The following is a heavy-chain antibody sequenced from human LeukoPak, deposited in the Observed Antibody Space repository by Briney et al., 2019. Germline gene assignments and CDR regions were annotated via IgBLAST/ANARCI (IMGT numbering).Heavy chain of an antibody. CDR1: GGTFSSYA. D-gene: IGHD3-10*01. Sequence: ASVKVSCKASGGTFSSYAISWVRQAPGQGLEWMGGIIPIFGTANYAQKFQGRVTITADESTSTAYMELRSLRSDDTAVYYCARGYYGSGIPPLDYWGQGTLVTVSS. J-gene: IGHJ4*02. V-gene: IGHV1-69*13. CDR3: ARGYYGSGIPPLDY. CDR2: IIPIFGTA.